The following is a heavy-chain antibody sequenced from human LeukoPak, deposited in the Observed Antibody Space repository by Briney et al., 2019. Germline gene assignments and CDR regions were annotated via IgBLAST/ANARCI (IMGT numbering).Heavy chain of an antibody. J-gene: IGHJ5*02. Sequence: GGPLRLSCAASGFTFSTFAMIWVRQPPGKGLEWVSSIFPSGGEIHYADSVRGRFTISRDNSKSTLSLQMNSLRAEDTAIYYCATYRQVLLPFEAWGQGTLVTVSS. CDR3: ATYRQVLLPFEA. CDR2: IFPSGGEI. V-gene: IGHV3-23*01. CDR1: GFTFSTFA. D-gene: IGHD2-8*02.